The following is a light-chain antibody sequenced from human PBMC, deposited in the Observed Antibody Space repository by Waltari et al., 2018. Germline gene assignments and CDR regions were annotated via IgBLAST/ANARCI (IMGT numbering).Light chain of an antibody. CDR3: QQYHNYPVT. Sequence: DIQMTQSPSTLPSSVGDRVTITCRASQSINSWLAWHQLKPGKAPKLLIYKASNLESGVPSRFSGSGSGREFTLTISSLQPDDFAIYYCQQYHNYPVTFGGGTKVEIK. V-gene: IGKV1-5*03. CDR1: QSINSW. J-gene: IGKJ4*01. CDR2: KAS.